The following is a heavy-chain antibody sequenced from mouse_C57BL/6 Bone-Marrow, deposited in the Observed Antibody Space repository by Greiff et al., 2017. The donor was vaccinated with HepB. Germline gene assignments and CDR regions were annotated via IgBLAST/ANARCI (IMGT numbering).Heavy chain of an antibody. V-gene: IGHV1-53*01. CDR3: ARRDYDGYWYFDV. CDR2: INPSNGGT. J-gene: IGHJ1*03. D-gene: IGHD2-4*01. CDR1: GYTFTSYW. Sequence: VQLQQSGTELVKPGASVKLSCKASGYTFTSYWMHWVKQRPGQGLEWIGNINPSNGGTNYNEKFKSKATLTVDKSSSTAYMQLSSLTSEDSAVYYCARRDYDGYWYFDVWGTGTTVTVSS.